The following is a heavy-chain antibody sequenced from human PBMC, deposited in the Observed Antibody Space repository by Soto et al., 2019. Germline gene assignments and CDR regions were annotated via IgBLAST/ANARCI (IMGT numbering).Heavy chain of an antibody. J-gene: IGHJ6*02. D-gene: IGHD3-10*01. V-gene: IGHV1-18*04. CDR3: ARDRPLRGFYYYYGMDV. Sequence: GASVKVSCKASGYTFTSYGITWVRQAPGQGLEWMGWISAYNGNTNYVQKLQGRVTMTTDTSTSTAYMELRSLRSDDTAAYYCARDRPLRGFYYYYGMDVWGQGTTVTVSS. CDR2: ISAYNGNT. CDR1: GYTFTSYG.